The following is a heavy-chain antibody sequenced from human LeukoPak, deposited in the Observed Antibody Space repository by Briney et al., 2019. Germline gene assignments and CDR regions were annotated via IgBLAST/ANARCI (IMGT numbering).Heavy chain of an antibody. D-gene: IGHD2-15*01. CDR2: ISGSGGST. J-gene: IGHJ6*03. CDR3: ANQGYCSGGSCLTYYYYYMDV. CDR1: GFTFSSYA. Sequence: GGSLRLSCAASGFTFSSYAMSWVRQAPGKGLEWVSAISGSGGSTYYADSVKGRFTISRDNSKNTLYLQMNSLRAEDTAVYYCANQGYCSGGSCLTYYYYYMDVWGKGTTVTVSS. V-gene: IGHV3-23*01.